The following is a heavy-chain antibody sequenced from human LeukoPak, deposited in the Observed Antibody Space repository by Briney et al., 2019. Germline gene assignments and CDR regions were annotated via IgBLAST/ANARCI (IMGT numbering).Heavy chain of an antibody. J-gene: IGHJ5*02. CDR2: IRYDGSNK. V-gene: IGHV3-30*02. CDR3: ARAAAVTGAFRDNWFDP. D-gene: IGHD6-19*01. Sequence: GESLRLSCAASGFTFSNYGMHWVRQAPGKGLEWVAFIRYDGSNKSYADSVKGRFTISRDNSKNTLYLQMNSLRAEDTAVYYCARAAAVTGAFRDNWFDPWGQGTLVTVSS. CDR1: GFTFSNYG.